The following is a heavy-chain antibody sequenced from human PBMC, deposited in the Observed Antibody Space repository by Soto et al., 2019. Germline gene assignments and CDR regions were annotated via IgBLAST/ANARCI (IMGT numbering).Heavy chain of an antibody. CDR3: PRRDQFDY. V-gene: IGHV1-8*01. CDR1: GYTFTSYD. CDR2: MNPNSGNT. D-gene: IGHD2-2*01. Sequence: QVQLVQSGAEVKKPGPSVKVSCKASGYTFTSYDINWVRQATGQGLEWMGWMNPNSGNTGYAQKFQGRVNMTRNTSISKGYMEMSSLRSEDSAVYYCPRRDQFDYWGQETLVTVSS. J-gene: IGHJ4*02.